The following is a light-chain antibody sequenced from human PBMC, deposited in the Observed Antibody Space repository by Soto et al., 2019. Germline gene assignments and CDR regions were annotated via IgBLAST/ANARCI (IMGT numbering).Light chain of an antibody. CDR1: QSVRSRY. J-gene: IGKJ2*01. CDR2: DAS. V-gene: IGKV3-20*01. Sequence: EFVVTQSPGTLSLSLGERATLSCRTSQSVRSRYLAWYQQKPGQAPTLHIYDASSRPGGIPDRFIGSGSGTDFTLTISRLEPEDFAVYYCQQYGDSPYTFDQGTKLEIK. CDR3: QQYGDSPYT.